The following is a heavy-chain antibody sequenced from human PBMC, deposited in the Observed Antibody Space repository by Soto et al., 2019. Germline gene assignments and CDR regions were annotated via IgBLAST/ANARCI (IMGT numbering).Heavy chain of an antibody. V-gene: IGHV3-23*01. D-gene: IGHD3-22*01. J-gene: IGHJ4*02. CDR3: AKERLQDYYDSSGYYPFDY. Sequence: GGSLRLSCAASGFTFSSYAMSGVRQAPGKGLEWVSAISGSGGRTYYADSVKGRFTISRDNSKNTLYLQMNSLRAEDTAVYYCAKERLQDYYDSSGYYPFDYWGQGTLVTVSS. CDR1: GFTFSSYA. CDR2: ISGSGGRT.